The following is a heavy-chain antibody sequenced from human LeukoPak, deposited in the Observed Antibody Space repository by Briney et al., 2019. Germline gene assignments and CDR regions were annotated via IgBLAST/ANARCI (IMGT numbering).Heavy chain of an antibody. D-gene: IGHD3-22*01. J-gene: IGHJ5*02. V-gene: IGHV3-23*01. CDR3: AKGSSGYFVDL. CDR2: ISNDGGGT. CDR1: GFNFNNFG. Sequence: GGSLRLSCAASGFNFNNFGLIWVRQAPGKGLEWVSAISNDGGGTNYADFVKGRFTISRDNSKNTLFLQMNSLRAEDTALYYCAKGSSGYFVDLWGQGTLVTVSS.